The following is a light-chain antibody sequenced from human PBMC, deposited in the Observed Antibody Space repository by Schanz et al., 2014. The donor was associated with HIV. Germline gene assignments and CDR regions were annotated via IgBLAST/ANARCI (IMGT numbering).Light chain of an antibody. V-gene: IGKV3D-15*01. Sequence: IVLTQSPASLSLSPGERATLSCRASQSVSSHLAWYQQKPGQAPRLLIYDAFNRATGVPARFSGSGSGTEFTLTISSLQSEDFAVYYCQQYDSWPLSFGGGTKVEIK. CDR2: DAF. J-gene: IGKJ4*01. CDR1: QSVSSH. CDR3: QQYDSWPLS.